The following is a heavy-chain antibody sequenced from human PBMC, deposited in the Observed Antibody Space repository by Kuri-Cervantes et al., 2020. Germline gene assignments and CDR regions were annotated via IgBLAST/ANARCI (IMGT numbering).Heavy chain of an antibody. CDR2: INPSGGST. V-gene: IGHV1-46*01. D-gene: IGHD6-13*01. CDR1: GYTFPSYY. CDR3: ASKTYSSSWWGTVDYYYGMDV. J-gene: IGHJ6*02. Sequence: APAQVSSQASGYTFPSYYMHWVRQAPGQGLEWMGIINPSGGSTSYAQKFQGRVTMTRDTSTSTVYMELSSLRSDDTAVYYCASKTYSSSWWGTVDYYYGMDVWGQGTTVTVSS.